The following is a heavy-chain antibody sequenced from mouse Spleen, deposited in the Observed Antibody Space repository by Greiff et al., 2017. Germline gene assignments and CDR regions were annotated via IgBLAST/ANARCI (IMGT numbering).Heavy chain of an antibody. CDR1: GFTFSDYG. Sequence: EVKVEESGGGLVKPGGSLKLSCAASGFTFSDYGMHWVRQAPEKGLEWVAYISSGSSTIYYADTVKGRFTISRDNAKNTLFLQMTSLRSEDTAMYYCARSPYYYGSSSFDYWGQGTTLTVSS. D-gene: IGHD1-1*01. V-gene: IGHV5-17*01. J-gene: IGHJ2*01. CDR3: ARSPYYYGSSSFDY. CDR2: ISSGSSTI.